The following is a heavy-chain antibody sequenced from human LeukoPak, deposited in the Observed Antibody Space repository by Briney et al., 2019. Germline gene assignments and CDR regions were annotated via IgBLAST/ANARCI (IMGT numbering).Heavy chain of an antibody. Sequence: GGSLRLSCSASGFTFSSYWMSSVRQAPGKGLELVAHIKQDGREKYYVDSVNGRFTVSRDNAKNSLYLQMNSLRADDTAVYYCARYQKWELLEDYWGQGTLVTVSS. J-gene: IGHJ4*02. CDR2: IKQDGREK. CDR3: ARYQKWELLEDY. CDR1: GFTFSSYW. V-gene: IGHV3-7*01. D-gene: IGHD1-26*01.